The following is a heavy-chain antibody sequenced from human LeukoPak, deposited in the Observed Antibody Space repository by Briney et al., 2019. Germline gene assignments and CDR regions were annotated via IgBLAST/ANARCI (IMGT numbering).Heavy chain of an antibody. Sequence: SQTQSLTCTVSGGSISSGGYYWSWIRQHPGKGLEWIGYIYYSGSTYYNPSLKSRVTISVDTSKNQFSLKLSSVTTADTAVYYCARDPGGYSSSWYFDYWGQGTLVTVSS. J-gene: IGHJ4*02. CDR2: IYYSGST. CDR3: ARDPGGYSSSWYFDY. D-gene: IGHD6-13*01. V-gene: IGHV4-31*03. CDR1: GGSISSGGYY.